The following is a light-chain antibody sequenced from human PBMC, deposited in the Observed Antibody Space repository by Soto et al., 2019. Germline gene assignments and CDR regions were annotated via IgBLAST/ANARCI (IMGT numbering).Light chain of an antibody. CDR1: QSISSY. V-gene: IGKV1-39*01. CDR2: AAS. Sequence: DIQMTQSPSSLSASVGDRFTITCRASQSISSYLNWYQQKPGKAPKLLIYAASSLQSGVPSRFSGSGSETDFTLTISSLQPEDFATYSCQQSYNTTWTFGQGTKVDIK. J-gene: IGKJ1*01. CDR3: QQSYNTTWT.